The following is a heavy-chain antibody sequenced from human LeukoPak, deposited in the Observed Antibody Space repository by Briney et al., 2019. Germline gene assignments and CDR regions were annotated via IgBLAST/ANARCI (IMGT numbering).Heavy chain of an antibody. Sequence: GAAVKVSCKASGGTFSRYAISWVRQAPGHGLEWMGRILPFFGRANYAQKSQGRVTNTAAESPSTAYMQLSSLRSADTAVYYCAIGDVIRIDYWGQGTLVTVSP. CDR1: GGTFSRYA. D-gene: IGHD3-3*01. J-gene: IGHJ4*02. CDR2: ILPFFGRA. CDR3: AIGDVIRIDY. V-gene: IGHV1-69*13.